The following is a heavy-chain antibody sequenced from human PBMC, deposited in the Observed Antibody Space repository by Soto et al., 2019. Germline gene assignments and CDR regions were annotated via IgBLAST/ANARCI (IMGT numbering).Heavy chain of an antibody. J-gene: IGHJ3*02. CDR2: ISGSGGST. CDR1: GFNFNNFA. D-gene: IGHD3-22*01. Sequence: HPGGSLRLSCAGSGFNFNNFAMSWVRQAPGKGLEWVSAISGSGGSTYYADSVKGRFTISRDNSKNTLYLQMNSLRAEDTAVYYCAKDHSGYYEPNAFDIWGQGTMVTVSS. V-gene: IGHV3-23*01. CDR3: AKDHSGYYEPNAFDI.